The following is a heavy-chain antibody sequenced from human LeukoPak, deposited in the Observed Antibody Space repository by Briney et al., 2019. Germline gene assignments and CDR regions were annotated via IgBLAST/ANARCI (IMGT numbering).Heavy chain of an antibody. D-gene: IGHD6-13*01. CDR3: ARGRGSWQTGVYFGY. CDR1: GGSISSYY. J-gene: IGHJ4*02. V-gene: IGHV4-59*08. Sequence: SETLSLTCTVSGGSISSYYWSWIRQPPGKGLEWIGYIYYSGSTNYNPSLKSRVTISVDTSKNQFSLKLSSVTAADTAVYYCARGRGSWQTGVYFGYWGQGTLVTVSS. CDR2: IYYSGST.